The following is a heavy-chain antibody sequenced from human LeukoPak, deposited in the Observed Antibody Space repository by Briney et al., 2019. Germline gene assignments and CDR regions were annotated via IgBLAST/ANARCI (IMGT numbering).Heavy chain of an antibody. V-gene: IGHV3-48*01. D-gene: IGHD3-9*01. CDR3: ARDHDWAFDV. Sequence: PGGSLRLSCAASGFTFSSFSMNWVRQAPGKGLEWVSYISRDSGVTYYADSVRGRFTISRDNAQNSLSLQMSSLRPEDTAIYYCARDHDWAFDVRGQGTMVTVSS. CDR2: ISRDSGVT. J-gene: IGHJ3*01. CDR1: GFTFSSFS.